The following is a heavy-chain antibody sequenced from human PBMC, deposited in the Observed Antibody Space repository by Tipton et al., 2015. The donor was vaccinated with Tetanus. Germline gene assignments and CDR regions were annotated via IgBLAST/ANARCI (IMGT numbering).Heavy chain of an antibody. CDR2: IYYTGST. CDR1: GALLTTGGYS. CDR3: ARLTGHSMDVVDYYYFGTDV. V-gene: IGHV4-61*08. Sequence: TLSLTCNVTGALLTTGGYSWGWIRQPPGKGLEWIGYIYYTGSTNYNPSLKSGVTISLDTSKNQFSLKLTSVSAADTAVYYCARLTGHSMDVVDYYYFGTDVWGQGTRVTVSS. J-gene: IGHJ6*02. D-gene: IGHD2-21*01.